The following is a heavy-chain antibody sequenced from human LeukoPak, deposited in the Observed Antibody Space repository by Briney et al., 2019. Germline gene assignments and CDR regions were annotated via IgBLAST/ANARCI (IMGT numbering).Heavy chain of an antibody. Sequence: PSETLSLTCTVSGGSISSYDWSWIRQPPGKGLEWIWYIYCSGSTNYNPSLKSRVTISVDTSKNQFSLKLSSVTAADTAVYYCARDPGYSSGWSLTYWYFDLWGRGTLVTVSS. CDR1: GGSISSYD. D-gene: IGHD6-19*01. CDR3: ARDPGYSSGWSLTYWYFDL. V-gene: IGHV4-59*01. CDR2: IYCSGST. J-gene: IGHJ2*01.